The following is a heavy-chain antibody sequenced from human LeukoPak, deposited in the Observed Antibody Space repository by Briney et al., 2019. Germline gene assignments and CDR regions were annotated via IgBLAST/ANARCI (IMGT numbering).Heavy chain of an antibody. J-gene: IGHJ4*02. CDR2: IYYSGSI. CDR3: ARENPSGYYNRPIDY. V-gene: IGHV4-59*01. D-gene: IGHD3-22*01. CDR1: GASISSYY. Sequence: ASETLSLICTVSGASISSYYWSWIRQPPGKGLEWIGDIYYSGSIKYNPSLKGRVTMSVDTSKNQFSLKLSSVTAADTAIYYCARENPSGYYNRPIDYWGQGTLVTVSS.